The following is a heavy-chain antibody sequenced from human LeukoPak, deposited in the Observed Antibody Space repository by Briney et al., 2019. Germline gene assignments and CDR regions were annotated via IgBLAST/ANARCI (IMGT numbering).Heavy chain of an antibody. J-gene: IGHJ4*02. D-gene: IGHD6-25*01. CDR1: GFTFSSYG. Sequence: GGTLRLSCAASGFTFSSYGMSWVRQAPGKGLEWVSAISGSGSSTYYAASVKGRFTISRDNSKNTLYLQMNSLRAEDTAVYYCAKSGGAVSDYWGQGTLVTVSS. CDR2: ISGSGSST. V-gene: IGHV3-23*01. CDR3: AKSGGAVSDY.